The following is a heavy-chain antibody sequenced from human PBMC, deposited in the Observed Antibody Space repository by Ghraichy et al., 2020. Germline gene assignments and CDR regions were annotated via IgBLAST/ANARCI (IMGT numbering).Heavy chain of an antibody. CDR3: ARGDYYGSGPRGAQTYYFDY. D-gene: IGHD3-10*01. V-gene: IGHV6-1*01. CDR2: TYYRSKWYN. Sequence: SQTLSLTCAISGDSVSSNSAAWNWIRQSPSRGLEWLGRTYYRSKWYNDYAVSVKSRITINPDTSKNQFSLQLNSVTPEDTAVYYCARGDYYGSGPRGAQTYYFDYWGQGTLVTVSS. CDR1: GDSVSSNSAA. J-gene: IGHJ4*02.